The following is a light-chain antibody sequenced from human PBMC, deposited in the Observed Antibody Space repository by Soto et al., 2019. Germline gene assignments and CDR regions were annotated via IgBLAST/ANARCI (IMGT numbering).Light chain of an antibody. J-gene: IGLJ3*02. CDR3: QSYDSSLSAWV. CDR2: NNR. V-gene: IGLV1-40*01. Sequence: QSVLTQSPSVSGAPGQRVTISCTASSSNTGAGYDVHWYQQFPGTAPKLLIYNNRNRPSGVPDRFSGSKSGTSASLAITGLQAEDEADYYCQSYDSSLSAWVFGGGTKLTVL. CDR1: SSNTGAGYD.